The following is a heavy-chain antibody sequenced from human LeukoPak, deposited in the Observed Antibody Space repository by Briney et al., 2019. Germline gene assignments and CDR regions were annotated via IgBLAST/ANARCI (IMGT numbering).Heavy chain of an antibody. CDR3: ARDCDRSGYYCY. CDR2: ISTYNGNT. Sequence: ASVNVSCKASGYTFSDFGISWVRQAPGQGLEWMGWISTYNGNTNYAQKLQGRVAINTDTSTSTAYMELRSLRSDDTAVYYCARDCDRSGYYCYWGQGTLVTVSS. D-gene: IGHD3-22*01. CDR1: GYTFSDFG. J-gene: IGHJ4*02. V-gene: IGHV1-18*01.